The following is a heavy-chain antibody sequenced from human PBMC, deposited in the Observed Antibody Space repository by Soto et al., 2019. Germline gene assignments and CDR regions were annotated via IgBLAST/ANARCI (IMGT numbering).Heavy chain of an antibody. D-gene: IGHD6-19*01. CDR3: ARDSSGWHDAFDI. V-gene: IGHV4-34*01. CDR2: INHSGST. Sequence: SETLSLTCAVYGGSFSGYYWSWIRQPPGKGLEWIGEINHSGSTNYNPSLKSRVTISVDTSKNQFSLKLSSVTAADTAVYYCARDSSGWHDAFDIWGQGTMVTVSS. CDR1: GGSFSGYY. J-gene: IGHJ3*02.